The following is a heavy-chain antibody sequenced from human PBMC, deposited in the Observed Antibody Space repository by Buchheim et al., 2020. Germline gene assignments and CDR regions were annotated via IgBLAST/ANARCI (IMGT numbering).Heavy chain of an antibody. CDR1: GGSISSSSYY. V-gene: IGHV4-39*02. CDR2: IYYSGST. CDR3: ARVYSSSWYYYYYGMDV. J-gene: IGHJ6*02. Sequence: QLQLQESGPGLVKPSETLSLTCTVSGGSISSSSYYWGWIRQPPGKGLEWIGSIYYSGSTYYNPSLKSRVTISVDTSKNHFSLKLSSVTAADTAVYYCARVYSSSWYYYYYGMDVWGQGTT. D-gene: IGHD6-13*01.